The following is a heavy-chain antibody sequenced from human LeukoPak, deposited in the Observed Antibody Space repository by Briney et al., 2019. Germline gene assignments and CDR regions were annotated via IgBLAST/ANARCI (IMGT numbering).Heavy chain of an antibody. V-gene: IGHV4-34*01. CDR1: GGSFSGYY. Sequence: PSETLSLTCAVYGGSFSGYYWSWIRQPPGKGLEWIGEINHSGSTNYNPSLKSRVTIPVDTSKNQFSLKLSSVTAADTAVYYCARASYRYYFDYWGQGTLVTVSS. D-gene: IGHD1-26*01. J-gene: IGHJ4*02. CDR2: INHSGST. CDR3: ARASYRYYFDY.